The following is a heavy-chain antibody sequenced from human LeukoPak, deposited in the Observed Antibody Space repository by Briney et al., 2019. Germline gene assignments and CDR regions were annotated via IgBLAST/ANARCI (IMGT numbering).Heavy chain of an antibody. CDR3: AKGPNYYDSSGYYS. Sequence: SGSGGSTYYADSVKGRFTISRDNSKNTLYLQMNSLRAEDTAVYYCAKGPNYYDSSGYYSWGQGTLVTVSS. D-gene: IGHD3-22*01. CDR2: SGSGGST. V-gene: IGHV3-23*01. J-gene: IGHJ4*02.